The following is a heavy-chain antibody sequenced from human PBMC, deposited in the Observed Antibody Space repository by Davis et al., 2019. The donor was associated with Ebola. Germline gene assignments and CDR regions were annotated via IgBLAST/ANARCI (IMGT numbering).Heavy chain of an antibody. CDR3: ARRRKDYYYYYGMDV. J-gene: IGHJ6*02. CDR2: IYYSGST. CDR1: GGSISSYY. D-gene: IGHD1-14*01. V-gene: IGHV4-39*01. Sequence: MPSETLSLTCTVSGGSISSYYRGWIRQPPGKGLEWIGSIYYSGSTYYNPSLKSRVTISVDTSKNQFSLKLSSVTAADTAVYYCARRRKDYYYYYGMDVWGQGTTVTVSS.